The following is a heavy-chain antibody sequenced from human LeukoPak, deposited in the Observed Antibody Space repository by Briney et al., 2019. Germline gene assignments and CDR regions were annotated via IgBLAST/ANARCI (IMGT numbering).Heavy chain of an antibody. V-gene: IGHV4-39*07. CDR2: VSYSGSS. CDR1: GDSITTSNYY. D-gene: IGHD1-1*01. J-gene: IGHJ6*03. Sequence: PSETLSLTCTVSGDSITTSNYYWGWIRQPPGKGLEWIGGVSYSGSSYYNPSLKSRVTISLDTFKSQFSLKVNSVTAADTAVYYCARGISTSNVFDMDVWGKGTTVTVSS. CDR3: ARGISTSNVFDMDV.